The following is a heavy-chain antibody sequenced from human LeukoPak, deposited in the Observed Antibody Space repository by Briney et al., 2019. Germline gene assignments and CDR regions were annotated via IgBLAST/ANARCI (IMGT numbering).Heavy chain of an antibody. D-gene: IGHD3-3*01. V-gene: IGHV1-69*13. CDR3: AREADYDFWSGISRAFDY. CDR2: IIPIFGTA. Sequence: SVKVSCKASGGTLSSYAISWVRQAPGQGLEWMGGIIPIFGTANYAQKFQGRVTITADESTSTAYMELSSLRSEDTAVYYCAREADYDFWSGISRAFDYWGQGTLVTVSS. CDR1: GGTLSSYA. J-gene: IGHJ4*02.